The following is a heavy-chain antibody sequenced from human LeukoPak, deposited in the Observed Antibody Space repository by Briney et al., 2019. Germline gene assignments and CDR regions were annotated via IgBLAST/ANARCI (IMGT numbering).Heavy chain of an antibody. Sequence: ASVKVSCKASGYTFTGYYMHWVRQAPGQGLEWMGWINPNSCGTNYAQKFQGRVTTTRDTSISTAYMELSRLRSDDTAVYYCARDSLTIFGVVFSLYYFDYWGQGTLVTVSS. CDR3: ARDSLTIFGVVFSLYYFDY. CDR2: INPNSCGT. D-gene: IGHD3-3*01. V-gene: IGHV1-2*02. CDR1: GYTFTGYY. J-gene: IGHJ4*02.